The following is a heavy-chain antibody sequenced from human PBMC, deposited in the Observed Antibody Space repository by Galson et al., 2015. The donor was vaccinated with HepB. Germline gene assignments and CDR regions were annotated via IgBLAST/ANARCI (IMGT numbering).Heavy chain of an antibody. D-gene: IGHD6-19*01. V-gene: IGHV3-43*01. CDR3: AKPSGYSSGWAFDY. CDR1: GFTFDDYT. J-gene: IGHJ4*02. Sequence: SLRLSCAASGFTFDDYTMHWVRQAPGKGLEWVSLISWDGGSTYCADSVKGRFTISRDNSKNSLYLQMNSLRTEDTALYYCAKPSGYSSGWAFDYWGQGTLVTVSS. CDR2: ISWDGGST.